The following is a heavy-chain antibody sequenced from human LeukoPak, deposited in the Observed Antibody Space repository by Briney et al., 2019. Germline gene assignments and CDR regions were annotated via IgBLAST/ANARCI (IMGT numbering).Heavy chain of an antibody. J-gene: IGHJ4*02. CDR1: GFTFSSYE. D-gene: IGHD2-21*02. CDR2: ISGSGGST. Sequence: GGSLRLSCAASGFTFSSYEMNWVRQAPGKGLEWVSAISGSGGSTYYADSVKGRFTISRDNSKNTLYLQMNSLRAEDTAVYYCAKAGGDPRGPTDYWGQGTPVTVSS. V-gene: IGHV3-23*01. CDR3: AKAGGDPRGPTDY.